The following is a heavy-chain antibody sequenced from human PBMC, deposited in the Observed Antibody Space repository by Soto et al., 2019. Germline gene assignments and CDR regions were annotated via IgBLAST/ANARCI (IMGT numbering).Heavy chain of an antibody. D-gene: IGHD3-3*01. Sequence: TSETLSLTCTVSGGSISSSSYYWGWIRQPPGKGLEWIGSIYYSGSTYYNPSLKSRVTISVDTSKNQFSLKLSSVTAADTAVYYCARLEYYDFWSGHLNNYYYYMDVWGKGTTVTVSS. V-gene: IGHV4-39*01. J-gene: IGHJ6*03. CDR1: GGSISSSSYY. CDR3: ARLEYYDFWSGHLNNYYYYMDV. CDR2: IYYSGST.